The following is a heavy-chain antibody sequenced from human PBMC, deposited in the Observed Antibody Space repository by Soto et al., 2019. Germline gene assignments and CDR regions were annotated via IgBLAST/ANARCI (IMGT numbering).Heavy chain of an antibody. V-gene: IGHV4-30-2*01. Sequence: SETLSLTCAVSGGSISSGGYSWGWIRQPPGKGLQWIGYISHSGSTYYNPSLKSRVTISVDRSKNQFSLKLSSVTAADTAVYYCARWFDPWGQGTLVT. CDR3: ARWFDP. J-gene: IGHJ5*02. CDR1: GGSISSGGYS. CDR2: ISHSGST.